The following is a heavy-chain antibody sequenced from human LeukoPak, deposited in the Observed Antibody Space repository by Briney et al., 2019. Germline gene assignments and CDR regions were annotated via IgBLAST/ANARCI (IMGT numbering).Heavy chain of an antibody. V-gene: IGHV3-53*01. Sequence: PGGSLRLSCAASGFTVSSNYMSWVRQAPGKGLEWVSVIYSGGSTYYADSVKGRFTISRDNSKNTLYLQMNSLRAEDTAVYYCARVGFPCKAPVHFDYWGQGTLVTVSS. D-gene: IGHD1-14*01. CDR3: ARVGFPCKAPVHFDY. CDR2: IYSGGST. J-gene: IGHJ4*02. CDR1: GFTVSSNY.